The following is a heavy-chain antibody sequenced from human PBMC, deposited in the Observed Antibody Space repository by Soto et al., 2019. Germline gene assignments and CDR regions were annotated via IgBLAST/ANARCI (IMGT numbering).Heavy chain of an antibody. CDR1: GFTFSSYT. J-gene: IGHJ4*01. D-gene: IGHD1-26*01. V-gene: IGHV3-64*02. CDR2: ISDDGTTT. Sequence: GGSLRLSCAASGFTFSSYTMHWVRQAPGKGLQYVSVISDDGTTTDYAGSVEGRFTVSRDNSKNTLYLQMGSLRAGDMGVYYYARDSGSYSFDYWGKGTLVTVPS. CDR3: ARDSGSYSFDY.